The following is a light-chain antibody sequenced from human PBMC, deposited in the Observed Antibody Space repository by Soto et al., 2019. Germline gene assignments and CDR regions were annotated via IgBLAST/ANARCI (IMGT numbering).Light chain of an antibody. CDR3: GAEDSGSSSVEV. CDR2: SSS. J-gene: IGLJ1*01. Sequence: QSVLTQPPSVSVAPGRRVTISCTGTSSNIGAGYDVHWYQQLPGRAPKLLLYSSSNRPPGVPDRLSGSNSGTTASLPITGLQAEEDEDYYCGAEDSGSSSVEVFGAGTKLTVL. V-gene: IGLV1-40*01. CDR1: SSNIGAGYD.